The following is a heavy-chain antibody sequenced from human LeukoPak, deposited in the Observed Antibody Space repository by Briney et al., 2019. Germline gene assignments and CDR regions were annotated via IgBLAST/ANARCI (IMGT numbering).Heavy chain of an antibody. V-gene: IGHV3-7*01. D-gene: IGHD3-16*01. J-gene: IGHJ4*02. CDR1: GLMFSGYW. CDR3: ASDGGPFDH. CDR2: IKQHGTEK. Sequence: GGSLRLSCTASGLMFSGYWMSWVCQAPGKGLEWVANIKQHGTEKYYVDSVKGRFTISRDDAKKSVYLLMNSLRDEDTAVYYCASDGGPFDHWGQGILVTVAS.